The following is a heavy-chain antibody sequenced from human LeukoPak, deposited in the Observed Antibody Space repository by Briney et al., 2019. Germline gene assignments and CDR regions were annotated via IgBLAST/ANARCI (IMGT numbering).Heavy chain of an antibody. V-gene: IGHV4-59*12. D-gene: IGHD2-15*01. CDR2: IYYSGST. CDR3: ARDRGVVLRLAFDI. CDR1: GGSISSYY. Sequence: SETLSLTCTVSGGSISSYYWSWIRQPPGKGLKWIGYIYYSGSTSYSPSLRSRVTISVDTSKNHFSLTLSSVTAADTAVYYCARDRGVVLRLAFDIWGQGTMVNVSS. J-gene: IGHJ3*02.